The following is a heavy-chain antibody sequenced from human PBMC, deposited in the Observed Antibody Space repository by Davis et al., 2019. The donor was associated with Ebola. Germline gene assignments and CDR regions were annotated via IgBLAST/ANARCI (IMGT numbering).Heavy chain of an antibody. CDR1: GFTFSTFG. D-gene: IGHD6-19*01. Sequence: GESLKISCSASGFTFSTFGMFWVRQAPGKGLEWVAFIRYDGSNKYYADSVKGRFTISRDNSKNTLYLQMNSLRAEDTAVFYCAKRATVKVAGANYYNAMDVWGKGTTVTVSS. CDR2: IRYDGSNK. CDR3: AKRATVKVAGANYYNAMDV. V-gene: IGHV3-30*02. J-gene: IGHJ6*04.